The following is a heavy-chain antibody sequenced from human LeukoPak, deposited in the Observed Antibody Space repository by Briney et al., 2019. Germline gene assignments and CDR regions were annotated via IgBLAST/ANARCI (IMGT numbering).Heavy chain of an antibody. Sequence: ASVKVSCKASGYTFTSYDINWVRQATGQGLEWMGWMNPNSGNTGYAQKFQGRVTMTRNTSISTAYMELSSLRSADTAVYYCARVWWELLIRYYHYYMDVWGKGTTVTVSS. D-gene: IGHD1-26*01. CDR3: ARVWWELLIRYYHYYMDV. J-gene: IGHJ6*03. CDR2: MNPNSGNT. V-gene: IGHV1-8*01. CDR1: GYTFTSYD.